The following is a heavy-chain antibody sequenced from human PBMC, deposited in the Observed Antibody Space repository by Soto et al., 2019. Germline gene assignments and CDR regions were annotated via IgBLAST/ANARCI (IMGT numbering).Heavy chain of an antibody. CDR1: GFTFSIYA. Sequence: EVQLLESGGGLVQPGGSLRLSCAASGFTFSIYAMSWVRQAPGKGLEWVSAISASGTGTYYADSVKGRFTISRDSSENTLSLQMDILRAEDTAVYYCAKRRGQVGASIDYWGQGTLVTVSS. CDR2: ISASGTGT. J-gene: IGHJ4*02. CDR3: AKRRGQVGASIDY. V-gene: IGHV3-23*01. D-gene: IGHD1-26*01.